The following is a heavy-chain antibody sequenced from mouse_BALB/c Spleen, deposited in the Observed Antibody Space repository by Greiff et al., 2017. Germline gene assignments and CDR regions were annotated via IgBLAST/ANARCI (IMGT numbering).Heavy chain of an antibody. CDR1: GFTFSSYA. CDR2: ISSGGST. D-gene: IGHD1-1*01. J-gene: IGHJ2*01. CDR3: AKVGYYGSSPFDY. Sequence: EVQRVESGGGLVKPGGSLKLSCAASGFTFSSYAMSWVRQTPEKRLEWVASISSGGSTYYPDSVKGRFTISRDNARNILYLQMSSLRSEDTAMYYCAKVGYYGSSPFDYWGQGTTLTVSS. V-gene: IGHV5-6-5*01.